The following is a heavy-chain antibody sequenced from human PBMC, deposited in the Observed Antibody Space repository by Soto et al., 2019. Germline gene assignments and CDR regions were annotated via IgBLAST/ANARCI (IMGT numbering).Heavy chain of an antibody. J-gene: IGHJ4*02. V-gene: IGHV3-23*01. CDR3: AKDVVAVPPTMGFDY. Sequence: EVQLLESGGDLVQHGGSLILSCAASGFTLRSYAMTWVRQAPGKGLEWVSSISYNGGTTYYADSVKGRFTISRDNSKNTLFLQMNSLRAEDTALYYCAKDVVAVPPTMGFDYWGQGTLVTVSS. D-gene: IGHD2-2*01. CDR1: GFTLRSYA. CDR2: ISYNGGTT.